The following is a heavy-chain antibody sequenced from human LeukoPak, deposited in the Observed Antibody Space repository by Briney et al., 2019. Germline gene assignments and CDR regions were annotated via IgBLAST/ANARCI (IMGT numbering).Heavy chain of an antibody. V-gene: IGHV4-59*08. CDR1: DGSVSSYY. CDR2: IYFSGTT. J-gene: IGHJ3*02. CDR3: ARHPPRESRGNAFDI. Sequence: SETLSLTCTVSDGSVSSYYWSWIRQPPGKGLEWIGYIYFSGTTNYNPSLKSRVAISVDTSKNQFSLKLSSVTAADTALYYCARHPPRESRGNAFDIWGQGTVVTVSS. D-gene: IGHD5-24*01.